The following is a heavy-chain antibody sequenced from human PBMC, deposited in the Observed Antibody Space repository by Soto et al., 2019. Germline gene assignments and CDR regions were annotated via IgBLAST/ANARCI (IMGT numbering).Heavy chain of an antibody. CDR2: IYYNGNT. CDR3: ARVTGTPGYYYYGIDV. Sequence: QVQLQQSGPGLVKPSQTLSLTCTVSGGSISSGAYYWSWIRQHPGKGLEWIGFIYYNGNTYYSPSLKSRVPISVDTSKNQFSLRLSSVTAADTAVYYCARVTGTPGYYYYGIDVWGQGTTVTVSS. D-gene: IGHD1-1*01. J-gene: IGHJ6*02. CDR1: GGSISSGAYY. V-gene: IGHV4-31*03.